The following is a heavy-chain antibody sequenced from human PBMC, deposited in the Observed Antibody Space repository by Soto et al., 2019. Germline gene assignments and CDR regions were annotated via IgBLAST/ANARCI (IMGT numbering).Heavy chain of an antibody. CDR2: IYYSGNT. CDR3: ARVFVWRFDP. CDR1: GDSISSSY. Sequence: SSETLSLTCSVSGDSISSSYWTWIRQPPGKGLEWIGYIYYSGNTNYNPSLKSRATISVDTSKSEVSLKLKSVTAADTAVYFCARVFVWRFDPWGQGTLVTVSS. J-gene: IGHJ5*02. D-gene: IGHD3-9*01. V-gene: IGHV4-59*12.